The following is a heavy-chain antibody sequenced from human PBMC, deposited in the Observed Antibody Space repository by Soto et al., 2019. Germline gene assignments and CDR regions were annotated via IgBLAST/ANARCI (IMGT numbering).Heavy chain of an antibody. CDR2: ISYDGSNK. J-gene: IGHJ4*02. CDR3: ALEFEYSSSALDY. D-gene: IGHD6-6*01. CDR1: GFTFSSYA. V-gene: IGHV3-30-3*01. Sequence: QVQLVESGGGVVQPGRSLRLSCAASGFTFSSYAMHWVRQAPGKGLEWVAVISYDGSNKYYADSVKGRFTISRDNSKNTLYLQINSLRAEDTAVYYCALEFEYSSSALDYWCQGTLVTVSS.